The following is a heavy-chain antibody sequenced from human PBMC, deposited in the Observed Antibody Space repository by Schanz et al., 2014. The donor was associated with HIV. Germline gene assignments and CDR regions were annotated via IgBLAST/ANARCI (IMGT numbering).Heavy chain of an antibody. CDR2: ISYDGSNK. D-gene: IGHD3-9*01. CDR3: AREAILTGYYNLDY. J-gene: IGHJ4*02. Sequence: QVQLVESGGGVVQPGRSLRLSCAASGFTFSSYGMHWVRQAPGKGLEWVAVISYDGSNKYYADSVKGRFTISRDISKNTLYLQMNSLRAEDTALYFCAREAILTGYYNLDYWGQGTLVTVSS. V-gene: IGHV3-30*03. CDR1: GFTFSSYG.